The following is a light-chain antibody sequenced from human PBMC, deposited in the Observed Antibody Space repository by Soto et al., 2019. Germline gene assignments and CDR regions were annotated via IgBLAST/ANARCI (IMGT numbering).Light chain of an antibody. CDR1: RNDIGNYNL. V-gene: IGLV2-23*01. CDR2: EAT. Sequence: QSALTQPASVSGSPGQSITISCTGTRNDIGNYNLVSWYQHRPGKAPKVIIYEATKRPSGVSGRFSGSKSGNTASLTISGLQAEDEADYHCSSFAGSGTLVVFGVGTKLTVL. J-gene: IGLJ2*01. CDR3: SSFAGSGTLVV.